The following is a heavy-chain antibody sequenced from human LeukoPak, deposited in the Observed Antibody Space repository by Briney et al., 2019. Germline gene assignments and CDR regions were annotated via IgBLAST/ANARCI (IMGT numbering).Heavy chain of an antibody. Sequence: ASVKVSCKVSGYTLTELSMHWVRQAPGKGLEWMGGFDPEDGETIYAQKFQGRVTMTEDTSTDTAYMELSSLRSEDTAVYYCARGSGYSSSKNDYYYYGMDVWGQGTTVTVSS. J-gene: IGHJ6*02. CDR3: ARGSGYSSSKNDYYYYGMDV. V-gene: IGHV1-24*01. CDR1: GYTLTELS. CDR2: FDPEDGET. D-gene: IGHD6-6*01.